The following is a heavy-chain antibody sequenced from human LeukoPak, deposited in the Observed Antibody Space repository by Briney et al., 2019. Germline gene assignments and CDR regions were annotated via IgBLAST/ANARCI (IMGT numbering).Heavy chain of an antibody. CDR3: AKDFRIGYSAHFDY. CDR1: GFTFRSHA. D-gene: IGHD2-21*01. V-gene: IGHV3-23*01. CDR2: IYENGGTT. J-gene: IGHJ4*02. Sequence: GGSLRLSCVGSGFTFRSHAMSWVRQAPGKGLEFVSGIYENGGTTYYADSVKGRFSISRDNSKNTLYLQMDSLRGEDTAVYYCAKDFRIGYSAHFDYWSQGALVTVSS.